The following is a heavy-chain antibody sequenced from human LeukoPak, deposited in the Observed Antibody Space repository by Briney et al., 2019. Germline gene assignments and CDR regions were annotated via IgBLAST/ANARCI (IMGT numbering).Heavy chain of an antibody. CDR2: VYYTGST. Sequence: SETLSLTCTVSGGSVSRVSLYWAWIRQSPGKGLEWIGYVYYTGSTNYNPSLKSRVSISIDTSKNQFSLKLSSVTAADTAVYYCARPTSPTIVAAGYYFDYWGQGALVTVSS. V-gene: IGHV4-61*01. D-gene: IGHD6-25*01. J-gene: IGHJ4*02. CDR3: ARPTSPTIVAAGYYFDY. CDR1: GGSVSRVSLY.